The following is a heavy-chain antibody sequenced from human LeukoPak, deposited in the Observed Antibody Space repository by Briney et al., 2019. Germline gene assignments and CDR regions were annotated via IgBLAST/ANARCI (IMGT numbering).Heavy chain of an antibody. J-gene: IGHJ4*02. Sequence: GGSLRLSCAASGFTSGNHWMSWVRQAPGKGLEWVANINQDGSEKYYVDSVKGRFTISRDNAKNTVYLQMNSLRAEDTAVYYCATDDYRGLGYWGQGTLVTVSS. CDR2: INQDGSEK. CDR3: ATDDYRGLGY. V-gene: IGHV3-7*01. D-gene: IGHD4-11*01. CDR1: GFTSGNHW.